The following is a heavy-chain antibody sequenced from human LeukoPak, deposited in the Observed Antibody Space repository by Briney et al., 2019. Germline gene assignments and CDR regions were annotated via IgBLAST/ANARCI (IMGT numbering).Heavy chain of an antibody. J-gene: IGHJ4*02. CDR1: GFTFSDYW. Sequence: PGGSLRLSCVASGFTFSDYWMHWVRPAPGKGLVWVSRINSDGSSTSDADSVKGRFTISRDNAKNTVYLQMNSLRAEDTAVYYCARRSGALSLDYWGQGTLVTVSS. CDR3: ARRSGALSLDY. CDR2: INSDGSST. D-gene: IGHD1-1*01. V-gene: IGHV3-74*01.